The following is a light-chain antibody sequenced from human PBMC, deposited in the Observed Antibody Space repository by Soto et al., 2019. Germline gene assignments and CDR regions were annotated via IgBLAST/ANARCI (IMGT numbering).Light chain of an antibody. CDR2: GNS. J-gene: IGLJ2*01. V-gene: IGLV1-40*01. CDR3: QSYDSSLSVV. CDR1: GSNIGAGYD. Sequence: QSVLTQPPSVSGAPGQRVTTSAPGSGSNIGAGYDVTWYQPLPGTAPKPLIYGNSNRPSGVPDRFSGSKSGTSASLAITGLQAEDEADYYCQSYDSSLSVVFGGGTKLTVL.